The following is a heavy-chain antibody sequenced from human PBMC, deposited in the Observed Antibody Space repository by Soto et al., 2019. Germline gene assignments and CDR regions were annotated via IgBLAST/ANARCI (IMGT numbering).Heavy chain of an antibody. Sequence: SETLSLTCAVYGGSFSGYYWSWIRQPPGKGLEWIGEINHSGSTNYNPSLKSRVTISVDTSKNQFSLKLSSVTAADTAVYYCAGTCYYDSSGFWPLWGQGTLVTVSS. J-gene: IGHJ4*02. CDR2: INHSGST. CDR1: GGSFSGYY. CDR3: AGTCYYDSSGFWPL. V-gene: IGHV4-34*01. D-gene: IGHD3-22*01.